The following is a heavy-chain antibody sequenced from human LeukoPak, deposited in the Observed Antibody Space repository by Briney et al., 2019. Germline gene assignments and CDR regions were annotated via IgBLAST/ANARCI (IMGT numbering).Heavy chain of an antibody. Sequence: SETLSLTCTVSVVSISSYYWSWIRQPPGKGLEWIGYIYYSGSTNYNPSLKGRVTISVDTSKNQFSLRLSSVTAADTAVYYCAGLYDYFDSWGQGTLVTVSS. CDR1: VVSISSYY. D-gene: IGHD2/OR15-2a*01. J-gene: IGHJ4*02. V-gene: IGHV4-59*08. CDR2: IYYSGST. CDR3: AGLYDYFDS.